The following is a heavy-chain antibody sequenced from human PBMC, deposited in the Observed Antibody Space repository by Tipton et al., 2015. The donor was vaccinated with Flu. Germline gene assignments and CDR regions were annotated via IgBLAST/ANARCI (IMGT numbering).Heavy chain of an antibody. CDR3: ARVSGGGYYFDY. CDR1: GFTLTRYG. V-gene: IGHV3-53*01. J-gene: IGHJ4*02. Sequence: SLRLSCAVSGFTLTRYGMSWVRQAPGKGLEWVSVIYSGGSTYYADSVKGRFTISRDNSKNTLYLQMNSLRAEDTAVYYCARVSGGGYYFDYWGQGTLVTVSS. CDR2: IYSGGST. D-gene: IGHD2-15*01.